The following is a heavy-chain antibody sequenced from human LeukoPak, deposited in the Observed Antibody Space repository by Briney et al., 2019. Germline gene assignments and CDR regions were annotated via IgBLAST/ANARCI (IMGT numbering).Heavy chain of an antibody. J-gene: IGHJ5*02. D-gene: IGHD6-6*01. CDR2: VYYIGTT. CDR3: ARNTSSSPWFDP. V-gene: IGHV4-61*03. CDR1: GGSVSSGSYY. Sequence: SETLSLTCTVSGGSVSSGSYYWSWIRQPPGKGLEWIGNVYYIGTTSYNSSLKSRVTISVDTSKNHFSLEVTSVTAADTAVYFCARNTSSSPWFDPWGQGTLVTVSS.